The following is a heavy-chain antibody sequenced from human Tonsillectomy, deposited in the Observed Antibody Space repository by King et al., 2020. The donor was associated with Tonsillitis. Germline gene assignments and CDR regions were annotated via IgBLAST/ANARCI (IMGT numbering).Heavy chain of an antibody. J-gene: IGHJ6*02. CDR1: GGSISSYY. Sequence: VQLQESGPGLVKPSETLSLTCTVSGGSISSYYWSWIRQPPGKGLEWIGYIYYSGGTNYNPSLKSRVTISVDTSKNQFSLKLSSVTAADTAVYYCARATYYYYGMDVWGQGTTVTVSS. V-gene: IGHV4-59*12. CDR2: IYYSGGT. CDR3: ARATYYYYGMDV.